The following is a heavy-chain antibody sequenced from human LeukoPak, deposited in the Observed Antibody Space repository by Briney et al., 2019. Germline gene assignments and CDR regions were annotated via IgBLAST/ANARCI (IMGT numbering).Heavy chain of an antibody. D-gene: IGHD3-22*01. Sequence: ASVKVSCKASGYTFTGYYMHWVRQAPGQGLEWMGRINPNSGGTNYAQKLQGRVTMTTDTSTSTAYMELRSLRSDDTAVYYCARDQGPYYYDSSGSGFDPWGQGTLVTVSS. J-gene: IGHJ5*02. CDR2: INPNSGGT. CDR3: ARDQGPYYYDSSGSGFDP. CDR1: GYTFTGYY. V-gene: IGHV1-2*06.